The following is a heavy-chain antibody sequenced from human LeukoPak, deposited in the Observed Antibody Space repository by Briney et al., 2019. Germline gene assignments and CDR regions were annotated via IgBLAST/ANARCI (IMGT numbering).Heavy chain of an antibody. V-gene: IGHV3-7*01. CDR1: GFAFNNYW. J-gene: IGHJ5*02. Sequence: GGSLRLSCAASGFAFNNYWMTWVRQAPGKGLQWVANINEDGSEKNYVVSVKGRFTISRDNAKNSVYLQMNSLRAEDTAVYHCARDRPITVSGMVILPWGQGTLVTVSS. D-gene: IGHD3-3*01. CDR3: ARDRPITVSGMVILP. CDR2: INEDGSEK.